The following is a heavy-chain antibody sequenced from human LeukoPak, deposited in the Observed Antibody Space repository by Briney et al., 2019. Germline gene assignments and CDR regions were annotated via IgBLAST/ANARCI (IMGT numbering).Heavy chain of an antibody. Sequence: GGSLRLSCAASGFSFVNNAMSWVRQTPGKGLEWVSAISSAGTHTFYADSVKGWFTISRDNSKNTLYLQMNSLRAEDTAIYYCQGLGTDYHFGPFDIWGQGTVVTVSS. CDR1: GFSFVNNA. CDR2: ISSAGTHT. J-gene: IGHJ3*02. V-gene: IGHV3-23*01. D-gene: IGHD3/OR15-3a*01. CDR3: QGLGTDYHFGPFDI.